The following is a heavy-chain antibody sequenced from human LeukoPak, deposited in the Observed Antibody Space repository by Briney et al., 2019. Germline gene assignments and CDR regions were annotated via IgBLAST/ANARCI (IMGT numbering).Heavy chain of an antibody. CDR1: GFTFRTYT. D-gene: IGHD3-9*01. Sequence: GGSLRLSCAASGFTFRTYTMNWVRQAPGKGLEWVSSISSSGDYTYYADSVKGRFTISRDSAKNLLYLQMNSLRAEDTAVYYCARDAILTGYSDYWGQGTLVTVSS. CDR2: ISSSGDYT. CDR3: ARDAILTGYSDY. V-gene: IGHV3-21*01. J-gene: IGHJ4*02.